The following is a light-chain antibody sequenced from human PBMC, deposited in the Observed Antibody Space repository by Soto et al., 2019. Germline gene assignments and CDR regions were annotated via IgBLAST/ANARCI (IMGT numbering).Light chain of an antibody. CDR1: NIDSRT. Sequence: SNELTQPPSVSVAPGQTATISCGENNIDSRTVHWYQQKPGQAPLLVVYDNSFRPSGIPNRFSGSNSGNTATLTISRVEAGDEADYYCQVWDNVDDHIYVFGTGTKVTVL. J-gene: IGLJ1*01. CDR3: QVWDNVDDHIYV. CDR2: DNS. V-gene: IGLV3-21*02.